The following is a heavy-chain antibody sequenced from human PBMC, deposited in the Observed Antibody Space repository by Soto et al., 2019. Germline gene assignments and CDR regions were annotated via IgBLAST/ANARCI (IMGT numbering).Heavy chain of an antibody. Sequence: GALRLYCSASGFTFSIYAMSWVRQAPGKGLEWVSAISGSGGSTYYADSVKGRFTISRDNSKNTLYLQMNSLRAEDTAVYYCAKDSPRIYYFDYWGQGTLVTVSS. V-gene: IGHV3-23*01. CDR2: ISGSGGST. CDR3: AKDSPRIYYFDY. CDR1: GFTFSIYA. J-gene: IGHJ4*02.